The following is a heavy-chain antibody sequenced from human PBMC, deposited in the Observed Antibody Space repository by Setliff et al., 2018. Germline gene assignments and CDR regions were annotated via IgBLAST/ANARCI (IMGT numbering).Heavy chain of an antibody. J-gene: IGHJ3*02. CDR1: GYTLTELS. CDR2: FDPEDGET. Sequence: ASVKVSCKVSGYTLTELSRHWVRQAPGKGLEWMGGFDPEDGETIYAQKFQGRVTMTEETSTDTAYMELSSLRSEDTAVYYCATNAGRSSSWYPRRPGEGHAFDIWGQGTMVTVSS. CDR3: ATNAGRSSSWYPRRPGEGHAFDI. D-gene: IGHD6-13*01. V-gene: IGHV1-24*01.